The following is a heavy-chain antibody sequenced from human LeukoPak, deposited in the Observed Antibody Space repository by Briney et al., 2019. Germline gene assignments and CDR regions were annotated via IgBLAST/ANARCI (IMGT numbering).Heavy chain of an antibody. CDR3: ARVPIRRHYESTGYYYEDP. Sequence: GASVKVSCKASGYTFTSYDINWVRQAPGQGLEWMGWINPNSGGTNYAQKFQGRVTMTRDTSISTAYMELSRLRSDDTAVYYCARVPIRRHYESTGYYYEDPWGQGTLVTVSS. J-gene: IGHJ5*02. D-gene: IGHD3-22*01. V-gene: IGHV1-2*02. CDR2: INPNSGGT. CDR1: GYTFTSYD.